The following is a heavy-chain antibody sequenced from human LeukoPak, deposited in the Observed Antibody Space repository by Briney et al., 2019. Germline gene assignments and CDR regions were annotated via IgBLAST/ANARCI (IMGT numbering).Heavy chain of an antibody. Sequence: SETLSLTCTVSGGSISSYYWSWIRQPPGKGLEWIGYICYSGSTNYNPSLKSRVTISVDTSKNQFSLKLSSVTAADTAVYYCASRTLSDYGDYGPFDIWGQGTMVTVSS. CDR1: GGSISSYY. CDR3: ASRTLSDYGDYGPFDI. D-gene: IGHD4-17*01. J-gene: IGHJ3*02. CDR2: ICYSGST. V-gene: IGHV4-59*01.